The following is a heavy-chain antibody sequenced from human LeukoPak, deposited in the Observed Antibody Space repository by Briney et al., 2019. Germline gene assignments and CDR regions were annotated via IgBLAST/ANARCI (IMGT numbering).Heavy chain of an antibody. J-gene: IGHJ4*02. V-gene: IGHV1-69*13. CDR3: ARGEVVTYFDY. CDR2: IIPIFGTA. D-gene: IGHD4-23*01. CDR1: GGTFSRYA. Sequence: ASVKVSCKASGGTFSRYAISWVRQAPGQGLEWMGGIIPIFGTANYAQKFQGRVTITADESTSTAYMELSSLRSEDTAVYYCARGEVVTYFDYWGQGTLVTVSS.